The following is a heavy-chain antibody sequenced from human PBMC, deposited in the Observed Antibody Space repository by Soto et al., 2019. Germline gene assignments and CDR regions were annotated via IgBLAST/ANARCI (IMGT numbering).Heavy chain of an antibody. Sequence: ESMKISCKGSGYSFTSYWISWVRQMPGKGLEWMGSIDPSDSYTNYSPSFQGHVTISADKSISTAYLQCSSLKASETAMYYCARRRYDILTGEEYYFDSWREGTPVTVSS. J-gene: IGHJ4*02. CDR2: IDPSDSYT. V-gene: IGHV5-10-1*01. CDR3: ARRRYDILTGEEYYFDS. CDR1: GYSFTSYW. D-gene: IGHD3-9*01.